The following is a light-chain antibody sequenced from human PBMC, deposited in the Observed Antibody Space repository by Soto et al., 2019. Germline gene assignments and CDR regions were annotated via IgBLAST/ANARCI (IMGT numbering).Light chain of an antibody. CDR1: SSNIGNNA. CDR2: YDD. J-gene: IGLJ1*01. CDR3: AAWDDSLNRYV. Sequence: QSVLTQPPSVSEAPRQRVTISCSGSSSNIGNNAVNWYQQLPGKAPKLLIYYDDLLPSGVSDRFSGSKSGTSASLAISGLQCEDEADYYCAAWDDSLNRYVFGTGTKLTVL. V-gene: IGLV1-36*01.